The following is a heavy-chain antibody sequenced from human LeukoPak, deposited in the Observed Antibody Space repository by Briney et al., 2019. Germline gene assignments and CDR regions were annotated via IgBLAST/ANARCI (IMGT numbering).Heavy chain of an antibody. Sequence: EASVKVSCKASGGTFSSYAISWVRQAPGQGLEWMGRIIPILGIANYAQKFQGRVTITADKSTSTAYIELSSLRSEDTAVYYCARGVANYDYVWGSYSKGWFDPWGQGTLVTVSS. J-gene: IGHJ5*02. D-gene: IGHD3-16*01. V-gene: IGHV1-69*04. CDR3: ARGVANYDYVWGSYSKGWFDP. CDR2: IIPILGIA. CDR1: GGTFSSYA.